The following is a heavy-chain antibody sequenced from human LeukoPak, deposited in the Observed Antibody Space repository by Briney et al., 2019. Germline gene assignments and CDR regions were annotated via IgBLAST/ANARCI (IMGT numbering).Heavy chain of an antibody. Sequence: SETLSLTCTVSGGSISSYYWSWIRQPAGKGLEWIGRIYTSGSTNYNPSLKSRVTMSVDTSKNQFSLKLSPVTAADTAVYYCAREGSTYYDFWSGYYSDNWFDPWGQGTLVTVSS. CDR3: AREGSTYYDFWSGYYSDNWFDP. J-gene: IGHJ5*02. D-gene: IGHD3-3*01. CDR2: IYTSGST. V-gene: IGHV4-4*07. CDR1: GGSISSYY.